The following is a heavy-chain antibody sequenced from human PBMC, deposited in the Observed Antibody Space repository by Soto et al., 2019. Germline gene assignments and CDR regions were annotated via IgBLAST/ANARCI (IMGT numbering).Heavy chain of an antibody. CDR3: ARDMVVVVVAVTESWFDP. Sequence: QVQLVQSGAEVKKPGSSVKVSCKASGGTFSSYTISWVRQAPGQGLEWMGRIIPILGIANYAQKFQGRVTITADKSTSTGYMELSSLRSEDTAVYYCARDMVVVVVAVTESWFDPWGQGTLVTVSS. CDR1: GGTFSSYT. CDR2: IIPILGIA. D-gene: IGHD2-15*01. J-gene: IGHJ5*02. V-gene: IGHV1-69*08.